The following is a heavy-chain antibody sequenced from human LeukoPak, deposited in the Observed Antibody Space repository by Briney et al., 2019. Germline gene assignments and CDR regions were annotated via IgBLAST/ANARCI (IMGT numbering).Heavy chain of an antibody. CDR3: ARALYSSSSSGGYYYYGLDV. CDR2: IIPIFGTA. J-gene: IGHJ6*02. CDR1: GGTFSSYA. V-gene: IGHV1-69*13. D-gene: IGHD6-6*01. Sequence: SVKVSCKVSGGTFSSYAISWVRQAPGQGLEWMGGIIPIFGTANYAQKFQGRVMITADESTSTAYMELSSLRSEDTAVYYCARALYSSSSSGGYYYYGLDVWGQGTTVTVSS.